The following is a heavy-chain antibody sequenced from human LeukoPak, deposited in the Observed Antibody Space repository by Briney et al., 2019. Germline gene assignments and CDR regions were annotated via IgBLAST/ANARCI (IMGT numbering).Heavy chain of an antibody. CDR2: INHSGST. V-gene: IGHV4-34*01. CDR3: AREGFHWFDP. D-gene: IGHD3-3*01. CDR1: GGSFSGYY. Sequence: KPSETLSLTCAVYGGSFSGYYWSWIRQPPGKGLEWIGEINHSGSTNYNPSLKSRVTISVDTSKNQFSLKLSSVTAADTAVYYCAREGFHWFDPWGQGTLVTVSS. J-gene: IGHJ5*02.